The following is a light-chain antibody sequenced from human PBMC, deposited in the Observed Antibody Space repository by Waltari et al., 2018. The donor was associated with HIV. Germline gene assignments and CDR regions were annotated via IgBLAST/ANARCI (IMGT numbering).Light chain of an antibody. CDR3: SSFADRDGFYVL. J-gene: IGLJ2*01. CDR2: EVT. CDR1: HSDIRRYVY. V-gene: IGLV2-8*01. Sequence: QSALTHPPSASGPPGQSLTLSCTGSHSDIRRYVYVSWYQLHPGKAPKLVISEVTKRPSGVSDRFSGSKSANTAFLTVSGLQAEDEADYYCSSFADRDGFYVLFGGGTRLTVL.